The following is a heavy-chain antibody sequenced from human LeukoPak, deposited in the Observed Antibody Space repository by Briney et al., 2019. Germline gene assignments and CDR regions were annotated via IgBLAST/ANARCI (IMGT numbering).Heavy chain of an antibody. CDR2: IYYSGST. CDR1: GGSISSYY. V-gene: IGHV4-59*01. Sequence: PSETLSFTCTVSGGSISSYYWSWIRQPPGKGLEWIGYIYYSGSTNYNPSLKSRVTISVDTSKNQFSLKLSSVTAADTAVYYCAILYGAHANYYGMDVWGQGTTVTVSS. CDR3: AILYGAHANYYGMDV. D-gene: IGHD4-17*01. J-gene: IGHJ6*02.